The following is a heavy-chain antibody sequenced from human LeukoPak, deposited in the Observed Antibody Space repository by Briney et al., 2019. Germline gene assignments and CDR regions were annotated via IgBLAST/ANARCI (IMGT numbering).Heavy chain of an antibody. CDR1: GYTFTSYG. Sequence: ASVKVSCKTSGYTFTSYGISWVRQAPGQGLEWMGWISAYNGNTNYAQKLQGRVTMTTDTSTSTAYMELRSLRSDDPAVHYCARDFKGSGSPTVGYWGQGTLVTVSS. CDR2: ISAYNGNT. J-gene: IGHJ4*02. V-gene: IGHV1-18*01. CDR3: ARDFKGSGSPTVGY. D-gene: IGHD3-10*01.